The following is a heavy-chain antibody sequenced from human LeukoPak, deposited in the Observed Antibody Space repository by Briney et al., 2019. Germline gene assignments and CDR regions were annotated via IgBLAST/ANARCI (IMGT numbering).Heavy chain of an antibody. CDR3: AKDGRWLQYYFDY. J-gene: IGHJ4*02. CDR2: ISYDGSNK. V-gene: IGHV3-30*18. D-gene: IGHD5-24*01. CDR1: GFTFSSHG. Sequence: GRSLRLSCAASGFTFSSHGMHWVRQAPGKGLEWVAVISYDGSNKYYADSVKGRFTISRDNSKNTLYLQMNSLRAEDTAVYYCAKDGRWLQYYFDYWGQGTLVTVSS.